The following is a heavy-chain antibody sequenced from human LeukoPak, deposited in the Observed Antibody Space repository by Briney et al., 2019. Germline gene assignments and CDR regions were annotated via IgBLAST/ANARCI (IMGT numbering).Heavy chain of an antibody. J-gene: IGHJ4*02. D-gene: IGHD5-24*01. V-gene: IGHV3-7*01. CDR1: GFTFSSYW. CDR2: IKQDGSEK. Sequence: GGSLRLSCAASGFTFSSYWMSWVRQAPGKGLEWVANIKQDGSEKYYVDSVKGRFTIPRDNAKNSLYLQMNSLRAEDTAVYYCARDRVEMATIAHFDYWGQGTLVTASS. CDR3: ARDRVEMATIAHFDY.